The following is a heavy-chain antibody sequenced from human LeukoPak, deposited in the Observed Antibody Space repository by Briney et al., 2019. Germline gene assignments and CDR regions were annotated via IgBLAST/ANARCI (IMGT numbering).Heavy chain of an antibody. V-gene: IGHV3-23*01. D-gene: IGHD3-10*01. J-gene: IGHJ4*02. CDR3: ARDLRYYSI. Sequence: PGGSLRLSCAASGFSFSNYAMTWVRQAPGKGLEWVSAISGSGGGTYYADSMQGRFTISRDNSKNTLYLQMTSLRAEDTAVYYCARDLRYYSIWGQGTLVTVSS. CDR2: ISGSGGGT. CDR1: GFSFSNYA.